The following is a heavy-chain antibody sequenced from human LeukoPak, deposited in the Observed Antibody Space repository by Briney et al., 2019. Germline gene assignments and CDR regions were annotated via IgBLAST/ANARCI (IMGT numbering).Heavy chain of an antibody. CDR2: ISGSGDST. CDR3: AKVGRTAGIHYYYYGMDV. Sequence: GGSLRLSCGASAFTFSSYAMSWVRQAPGKGLEWVSAISGSGDSTYYADSVKGRLTISRDNSKNTLYLQMNSLRAEDTAVYYCAKVGRTAGIHYYYYGMDVWGQGTTVTVSS. D-gene: IGHD6-13*01. J-gene: IGHJ6*02. CDR1: AFTFSSYA. V-gene: IGHV3-23*01.